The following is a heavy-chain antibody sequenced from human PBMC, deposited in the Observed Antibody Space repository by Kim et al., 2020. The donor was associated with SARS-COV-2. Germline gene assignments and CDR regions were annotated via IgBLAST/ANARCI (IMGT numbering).Heavy chain of an antibody. D-gene: IGHD3-3*01. CDR3: ARVHYDFWSGYVGPGGLLTYGMDV. J-gene: IGHJ6*02. CDR1: GGSFSGYY. CDR2: INHSGST. Sequence: SETLSLTCAVYGGSFSGYYWSWIRQPPGKGLEWIGEINHSGSTNYNPSLKSRVTISVDTSKNQFSLKLSSVTAADTAVYYCARVHYDFWSGYVGPGGLLTYGMDVWGQGTTVTVSS. V-gene: IGHV4-34*01.